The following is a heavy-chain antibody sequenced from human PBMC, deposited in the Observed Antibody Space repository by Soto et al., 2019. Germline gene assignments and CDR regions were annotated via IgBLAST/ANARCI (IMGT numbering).Heavy chain of an antibody. D-gene: IGHD2-15*01. CDR1: GGSIRSYY. CDR2: IYHSGST. CDR3: ARRGIDRWFDP. J-gene: IGHJ5*02. V-gene: IGHV4-59*08. Sequence: PSETLSLTCTVSGGSIRSYYWSWIRQPPGKGLEWIGYIYHSGSTNYNPSLKSRVTISVDMSKNQFSLKLSSVTAADTAFYYCARRGIDRWFDPWGQGTLVTVSS.